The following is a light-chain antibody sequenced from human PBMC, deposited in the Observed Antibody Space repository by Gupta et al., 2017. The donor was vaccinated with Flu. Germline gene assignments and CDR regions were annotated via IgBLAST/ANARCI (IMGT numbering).Light chain of an antibody. CDR1: ALPKQY. Sequence: SPGQTARITCSGDALPKQYAYWYQQKQGQAPVMIRYKDNERPSGIPERFSGSSSGKTSTLTISGVQAEDEAVDYCQSADSRGTTFGGGTKLTVL. CDR3: QSADSRGTT. J-gene: IGLJ2*01. V-gene: IGLV3-25*03. CDR2: KDN.